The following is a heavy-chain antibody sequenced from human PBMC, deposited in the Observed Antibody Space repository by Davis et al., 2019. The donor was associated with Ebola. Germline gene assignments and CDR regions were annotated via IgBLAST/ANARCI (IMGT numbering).Heavy chain of an antibody. D-gene: IGHD3-22*01. Sequence: GESLKISCAASGFTFSSYSMNWVRQAPGKGLEWVGRIKSKTDGGTTDYAAPVKGRFTISRDDSKNTLYLQMNSLKTEDTAVYYCTTGCITMIVDAQMVAFDIWGQGTMVTVSS. CDR2: IKSKTDGGTT. J-gene: IGHJ3*02. V-gene: IGHV3-15*01. CDR3: TTGCITMIVDAQMVAFDI. CDR1: GFTFSSYS.